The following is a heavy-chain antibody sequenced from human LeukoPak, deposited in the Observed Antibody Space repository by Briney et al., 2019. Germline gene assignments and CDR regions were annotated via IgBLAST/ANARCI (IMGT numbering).Heavy chain of an antibody. CDR1: GFTFISSG. CDR3: TSATDGSLDY. Sequence: PGGSLRLSCAASGFTFISSGMAWVRQAPGKGLEWVANIKQDGSTKHYADSLKGRFTISRDNPRNSLYLQMNNLRADDTAVYYCTSATDGSLDYWGQGILVTVAS. V-gene: IGHV3-7*01. J-gene: IGHJ4*02. CDR2: IKQDGSTK. D-gene: IGHD2-15*01.